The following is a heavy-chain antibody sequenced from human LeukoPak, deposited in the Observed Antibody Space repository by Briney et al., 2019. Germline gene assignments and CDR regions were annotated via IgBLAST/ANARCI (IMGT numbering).Heavy chain of an antibody. V-gene: IGHV3-53*01. J-gene: IGHJ5*02. CDR1: GFSVSSNY. Sequence: GGSLRLSCAVSGFSVSSNYMSWVRQAPGKGLEWVSVIYSGGTTYYADSVKGRFTISRDNSKNTVYLQMNSLRAEDTAVYYCARDEAGRPGWFDPWGRGTLVTVSS. D-gene: IGHD6-6*01. CDR3: ARDEAGRPGWFDP. CDR2: IYSGGTT.